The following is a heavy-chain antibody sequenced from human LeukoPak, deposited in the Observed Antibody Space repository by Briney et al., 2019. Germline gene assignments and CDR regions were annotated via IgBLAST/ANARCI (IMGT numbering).Heavy chain of an antibody. D-gene: IGHD6-19*01. Sequence: GGSLRLSCAASGFTFSSYAMSWVRQAPGKGLEWVSSISASGGSTYYADSVKGRFTISRDNSKNTLYLQMNSLRVEDTAVYYCAKEPQPVTGTGDFDYWGQGTLVTVSS. CDR1: GFTFSSYA. CDR3: AKEPQPVTGTGDFDY. J-gene: IGHJ4*02. CDR2: ISASGGST. V-gene: IGHV3-23*01.